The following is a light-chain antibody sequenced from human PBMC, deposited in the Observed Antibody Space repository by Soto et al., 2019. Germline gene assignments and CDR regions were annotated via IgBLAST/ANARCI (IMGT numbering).Light chain of an antibody. CDR3: QQRTNGPVT. V-gene: IGKV3-11*01. CDR2: DAS. J-gene: IGKJ4*01. Sequence: EIVLTQTPATRYLSPGERATLSCRASQGVSSYLVWYQQKPGQAPRVLISDASNRATGIPARFSGSGSGTDFTLPISGLEPEDFAVYYCQQRTNGPVTFGGGTKLEIK. CDR1: QGVSSY.